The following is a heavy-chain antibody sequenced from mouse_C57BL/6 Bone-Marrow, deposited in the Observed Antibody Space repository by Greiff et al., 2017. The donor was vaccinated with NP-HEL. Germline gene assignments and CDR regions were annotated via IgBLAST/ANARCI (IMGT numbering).Heavy chain of an antibody. CDR2: ISNGSGST. CDR1: GFTFSDYY. D-gene: IGHD1-1*01. J-gene: IGHJ4*01. CDR3: ARHIYGSSPYYAMDY. Sequence: EVQGVESGGGLVQPGGSLKLSCAASGFTFSDYYMYWVRQTPEKRLEWVAYISNGSGSTYYPDTVKGRFTISRDNAKNTLYLQMSRLKSEYTAMYYCARHIYGSSPYYAMDYWGQGTSVTVSS. V-gene: IGHV5-12*01.